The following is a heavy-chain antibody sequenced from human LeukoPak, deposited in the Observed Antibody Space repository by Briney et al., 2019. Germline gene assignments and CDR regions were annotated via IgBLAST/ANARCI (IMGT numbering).Heavy chain of an antibody. V-gene: IGHV1-69*05. CDR3: ARDRHYYYDSSGSSYYYYMDV. Sequence: SVKVSCKASGGTFSSYAISWVRQAPGQGLEWMGRIIPIFGTANYAQKFQGRVTITTDESTSTAYMELSSLRSEDTTVYYCARDRHYYYDSSGSSYYYYMDVWGKGTTVTVSS. J-gene: IGHJ6*03. CDR1: GGTFSSYA. D-gene: IGHD3-22*01. CDR2: IIPIFGTA.